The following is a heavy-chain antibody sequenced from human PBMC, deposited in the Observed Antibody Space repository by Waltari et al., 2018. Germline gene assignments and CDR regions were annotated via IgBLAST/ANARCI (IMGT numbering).Heavy chain of an antibody. D-gene: IGHD2-8*02. CDR1: GGSISSYNYF. Sequence: QLQLQESGPGLVKPSETLSLTCTVSGGSISSYNYFWGWIRQPPGKGLEWIGNIFHSGDTYYNPSLKRRVTISVDTSKSQFSLKLSSVTAADTAVYYCATGGRPDYWGQGTLVTVSS. V-gene: IGHV4-39*01. CDR2: IFHSGDT. J-gene: IGHJ4*02. CDR3: ATGGRPDY.